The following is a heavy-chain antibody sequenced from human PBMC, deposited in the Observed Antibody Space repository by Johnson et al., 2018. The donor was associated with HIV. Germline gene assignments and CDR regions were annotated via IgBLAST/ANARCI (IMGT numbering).Heavy chain of an antibody. V-gene: IGHV3-33*01. D-gene: IGHD6-6*01. CDR1: GFTFSSYG. J-gene: IGHJ3*02. CDR2: IWYDGSNK. Sequence: QLVESGGGVVQPGRSLRLSCAASGFTFSSYGMHWVRQAPGKGLEWVAVIWYDGSNKYYGDSVKGRFTISRDNFKNTLYLQMNSLRAEDTAVYYCATLEYSSSPGGYGAFDIWGQGTMVIVSS. CDR3: ATLEYSSSPGGYGAFDI.